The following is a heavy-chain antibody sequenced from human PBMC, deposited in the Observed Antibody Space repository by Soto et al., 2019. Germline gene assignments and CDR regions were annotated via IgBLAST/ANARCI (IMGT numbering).Heavy chain of an antibody. CDR1: GFRFKSFV. CDR2: TSYDGNNK. V-gene: IGHV3-30*19. D-gene: IGHD3-10*01. CDR3: ARSGTTGGFDL. Sequence: QVQLVESGGGVVQPGTSLRLSCAASGFRFKSFVMHWVRQAPGKGLEWVAFTSYDGNNKDYGDSVKGRFTVSRDNSQNTLHLQMDFLRPEDTALYYCARSGTTGGFDLWGQGTLVPVSS. J-gene: IGHJ4*02.